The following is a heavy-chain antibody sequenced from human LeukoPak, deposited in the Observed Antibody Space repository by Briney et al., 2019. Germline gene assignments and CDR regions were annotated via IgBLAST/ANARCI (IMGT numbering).Heavy chain of an antibody. CDR2: IYYSGST. Sequence: SETLSLTCTVSGGSISSYYWSWIRQPPGKGLEWIGYIYYSGSTNYNPSLKSRVTISVDTSKNQFSLKLSSVTAADTAVYYCARSSEGRYYYDSSGYTYFYYYMDVWGKGTTVTISS. D-gene: IGHD3-22*01. CDR1: GGSISSYY. J-gene: IGHJ6*03. CDR3: ARSSEGRYYYDSSGYTYFYYYMDV. V-gene: IGHV4-59*01.